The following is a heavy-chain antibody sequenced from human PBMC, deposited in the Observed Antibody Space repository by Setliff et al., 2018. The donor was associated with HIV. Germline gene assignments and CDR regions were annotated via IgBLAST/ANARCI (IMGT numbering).Heavy chain of an antibody. CDR2: IKSESDGGTT. D-gene: IGHD6-19*01. J-gene: IGHJ4*02. Sequence: GGSLRLSCALSGLTISNVWMTWVRQAPGEGLECVGHIKSESDGGTTDYAALVKGRFTISRDDSQNTVYLQMNSLKIEDTAVYYCARGSGAGPNYHFDYWGQGALVTVSS. V-gene: IGHV3-15*01. CDR1: GLTISNVW. CDR3: ARGSGAGPNYHFDY.